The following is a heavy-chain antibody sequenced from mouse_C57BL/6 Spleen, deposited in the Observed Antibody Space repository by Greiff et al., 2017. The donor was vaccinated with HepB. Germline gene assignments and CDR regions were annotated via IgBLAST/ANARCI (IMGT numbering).Heavy chain of an antibody. V-gene: IGHV1-18*01. J-gene: IGHJ3*01. Sequence: VQLKESGPELVKPGASVKIPCKASGYTFTDYNMDWVKQSHGKSLEWIGDINPNNGGTIYNQKFKGKATLTVDKSSSTAYMELRSLTSEDTAVYYCARRAYDPWFAYWGQGTLVTVSA. CDR3: ARRAYDPWFAY. D-gene: IGHD6-5*01. CDR1: GYTFTDYN. CDR2: INPNNGGT.